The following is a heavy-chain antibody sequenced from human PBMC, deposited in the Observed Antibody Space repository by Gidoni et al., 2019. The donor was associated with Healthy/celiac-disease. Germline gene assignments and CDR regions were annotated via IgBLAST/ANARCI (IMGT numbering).Heavy chain of an antibody. CDR2: INHSGNT. Sequence: QVQLQQWGAGLLKPSETLSLTCAVYGGSFSGYYWSWIRQPPGQGLEWIGEINHSGNTNYNPALKSRVTMSVDTAKNQFSLKLSSVTAADTAVYYCARPRGVGYYYYYGMDVWGQGTTVTVSS. D-gene: IGHD2-15*01. CDR3: ARPRGVGYYYYYGMDV. V-gene: IGHV4-34*01. CDR1: GGSFSGYY. J-gene: IGHJ6*02.